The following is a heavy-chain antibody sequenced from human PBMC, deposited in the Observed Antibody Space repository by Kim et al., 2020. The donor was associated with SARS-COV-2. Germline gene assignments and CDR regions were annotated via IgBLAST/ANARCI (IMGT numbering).Heavy chain of an antibody. Sequence: GGSLRLSCAASGFTFSNYGMHWVRQAPGKGLEWVAVIIHDGSQEFYTDSVKGRFTISRDNSKNTLSLQMNSLRDEDTATYYCAKGERWLGPCHHWGQGTRVTVSS. CDR1: GFTFSNYG. CDR3: AKGERWLGPCHH. CDR2: IIHDGSQE. V-gene: IGHV3-30*18. D-gene: IGHD6-19*01. J-gene: IGHJ5*02.